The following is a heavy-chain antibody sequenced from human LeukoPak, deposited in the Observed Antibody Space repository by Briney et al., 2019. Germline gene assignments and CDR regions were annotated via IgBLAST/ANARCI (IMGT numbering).Heavy chain of an antibody. Sequence: PGGSLRLSCAASGFTVSSNYMSWVRQAPGKGLERVSVIYSGGSTYYADSVKGRFTISRDNSKNTLYLQMNSLRAEDTAVYYCAATPIYDILTSDWGQGTLVTVSS. CDR3: AATPIYDILTSD. J-gene: IGHJ4*02. D-gene: IGHD3-9*01. CDR1: GFTVSSNY. CDR2: IYSGGST. V-gene: IGHV3-66*01.